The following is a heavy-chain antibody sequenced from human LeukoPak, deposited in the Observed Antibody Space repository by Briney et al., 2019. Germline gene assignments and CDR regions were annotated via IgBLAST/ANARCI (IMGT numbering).Heavy chain of an antibody. CDR2: IYHSGST. CDR3: ARDSYSSSDYYHYYMDV. CDR1: GGSISSGGYY. V-gene: IGHV4-30-2*01. D-gene: IGHD6-6*01. J-gene: IGHJ6*03. Sequence: ASETLSLTCTVSGGSISSGGYYWSWIRQPPGKGLEWIGYIYHSGSTYYNPSLKSRVTISVDRSKNQFSLKLSSVTAADTAVYYCARDSYSSSDYYHYYMDVWGKGTTATVSS.